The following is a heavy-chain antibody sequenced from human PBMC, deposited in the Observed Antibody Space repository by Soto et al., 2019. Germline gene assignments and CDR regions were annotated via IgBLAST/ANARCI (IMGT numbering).Heavy chain of an antibody. D-gene: IGHD1-26*01. CDR3: ARGAIVKRVGNWCDP. J-gene: IGHJ5*02. V-gene: IGHV4-31*03. CDR2: MYYSGIT. Sequence: QVQLQESGPGLVKPSETLSLTCTVSGGSISSAGYCWSWIRQHPGRGLEWIGYMYYSGITYYNPSLLSRVTMSVDMSKNQFSLKLFSVTAADTAVYYCARGAIVKRVGNWCDPGGQGTLVTVSS. CDR1: GGSISSAGYC.